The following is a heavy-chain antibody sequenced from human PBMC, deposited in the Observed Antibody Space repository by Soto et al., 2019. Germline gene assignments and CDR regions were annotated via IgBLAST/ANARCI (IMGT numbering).Heavy chain of an antibody. CDR3: AKLWFGELAPFDY. Sequence: EVQLLESGGGLVQPGGSLRLSCAASGFTFSSYAMSWVRQAPGKGLEWVSAISGSGGKTYYAGSVKGRFTISRDNSKNTLYLQTNSLRAEDTAVYSCAKLWFGELAPFDYWGQGTLVTVSS. V-gene: IGHV3-23*01. CDR2: ISGSGGKT. CDR1: GFTFSSYA. D-gene: IGHD3-10*01. J-gene: IGHJ4*02.